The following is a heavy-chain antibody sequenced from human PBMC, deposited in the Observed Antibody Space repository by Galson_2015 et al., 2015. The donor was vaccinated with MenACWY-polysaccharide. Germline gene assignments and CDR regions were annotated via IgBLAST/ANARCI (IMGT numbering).Heavy chain of an antibody. CDR3: AKRPIRASGCGLDV. CDR2: IYHDGRT. D-gene: IGHD3-10*01. Sequence: SETLSLTCAVSGGSISSSYWWTWVRQPPGKGLEWIGEIYHDGRTAYIPSLKSRITVSLDKAKNQVSLRLISVTAADTAVYYCAKRPIRASGCGLDVWGQGTTVTVS. J-gene: IGHJ6*02. V-gene: IGHV4-4*02. CDR1: GGSISSSYW.